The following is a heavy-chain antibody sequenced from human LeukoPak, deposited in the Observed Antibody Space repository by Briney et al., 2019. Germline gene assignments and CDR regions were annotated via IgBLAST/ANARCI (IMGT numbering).Heavy chain of an antibody. CDR3: ARCWTIAAAGTTILSCDAFDI. V-gene: IGHV4-61*05. J-gene: IGHJ3*02. Sequence: PSETLSLTCTVSGGSISSSSYYWGWIRQPPGKGLEWIGYIYYSGSTNYNPSLKSRVTISVDTSKNQFPLKLSSVTAADTAVYYCARCWTIAAAGTTILSCDAFDIWGQGTMVTVSS. CDR1: GGSISSSSYY. D-gene: IGHD6-13*01. CDR2: IYYSGST.